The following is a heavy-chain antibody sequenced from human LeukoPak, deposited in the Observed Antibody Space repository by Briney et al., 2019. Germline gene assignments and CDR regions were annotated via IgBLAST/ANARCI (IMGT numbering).Heavy chain of an antibody. V-gene: IGHV5-51*01. CDR2: IYPGDSDT. D-gene: IGHD3-22*01. CDR3: AMYHYDSSGYYLDAFDI. Sequence: GGSLQISCKGSGCSFTSYWIGWVRQMPGKGLEGMGIIYPGDSDTRYSPSFQGQVTISADKSISTAYLQWSSLKASDTAMYYCAMYHYDSSGYYLDAFDIWGQGTMVTVSS. CDR1: GCSFTSYW. J-gene: IGHJ3*02.